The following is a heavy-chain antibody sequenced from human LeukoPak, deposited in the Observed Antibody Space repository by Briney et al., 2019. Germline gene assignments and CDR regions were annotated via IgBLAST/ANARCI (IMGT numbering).Heavy chain of an antibody. CDR1: GFTFRNAW. J-gene: IGHJ5*02. Sequence: GGALRLSCAASGFTFRNAWMSWVRQTPGKGLEWGGRIKSKTDGGTTDYAAPVTGRFTISRHDSQNTLYLQMNSLKNEDTAVYYCTTDRRTWGQGTLVTVSS. V-gene: IGHV3-15*01. CDR3: TTDRRT. CDR2: IKSKTDGGTT.